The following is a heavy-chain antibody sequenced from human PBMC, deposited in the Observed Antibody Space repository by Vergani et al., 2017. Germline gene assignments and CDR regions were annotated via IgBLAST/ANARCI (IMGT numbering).Heavy chain of an antibody. CDR1: GYTFTGYY. J-gene: IGHJ4*02. Sequence: QVQLVQSGAEVKKPGASVTVSCKASGYTFTGYYMHWVRQAPGQGLEWMGWINPNSGGTNYAQKFQGRVTMTRDTSISTAYMELSRLRSDDTAVYYCATEIVVVVAATSGGDYWGQGTLVTVSS. CDR3: ATEIVVVVAATSGGDY. V-gene: IGHV1-2*02. CDR2: INPNSGGT. D-gene: IGHD2-15*01.